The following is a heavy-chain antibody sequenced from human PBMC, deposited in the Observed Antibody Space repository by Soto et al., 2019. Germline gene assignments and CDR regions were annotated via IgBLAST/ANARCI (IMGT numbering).Heavy chain of an antibody. CDR2: ISGKGGDT. D-gene: IGHD2-15*01. CDR3: AQGGWLDV. V-gene: IGHV3-23*01. Sequence: EVQLLESGGGLVQPGGSLRLSCTASGFTFRTYAMSWVRQAPGRGLECVSVISGKGGDTNYADFVKGRFTISRDNSKNMVFLQMNGLRAEDTAVYYCAQGGWLDVWGQGTTVIVSS. J-gene: IGHJ6*02. CDR1: GFTFRTYA.